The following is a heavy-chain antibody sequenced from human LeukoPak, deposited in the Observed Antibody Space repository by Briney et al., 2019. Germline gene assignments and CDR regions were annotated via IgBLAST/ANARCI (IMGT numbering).Heavy chain of an antibody. J-gene: IGHJ3*02. CDR2: IYHTGST. Sequence: SETLSLTCDVSGGSISSGLYSWSWIRQPLGKGLEWIGYIYHTGSTYYNPSLKSRVTMSVDTSKNQFSLKLSSVTAVDTAVYYCARKATTGPTKAAFDIWGQGTMVTVSS. CDR3: ARKATTGPTKAAFDI. V-gene: IGHV4-30-2*01. CDR1: GGSISSGLYS. D-gene: IGHD4-17*01.